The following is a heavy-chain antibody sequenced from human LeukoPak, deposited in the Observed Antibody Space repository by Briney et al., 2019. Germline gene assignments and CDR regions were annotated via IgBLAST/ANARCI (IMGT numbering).Heavy chain of an antibody. J-gene: IGHJ5*02. D-gene: IGHD2-2*01. CDR2: INWIGGST. Sequence: GGSLRLSCAASGYTFDDYGMSWVRQAPGKGLEWVSGINWIGGSTGYADSVKGRFTISRDNAKNSLYLQMNSLRAEDTALYHCARGREGRYCSSTSCSLNWFDPWGQGTLVTVSS. CDR1: GYTFDDYG. V-gene: IGHV3-20*01. CDR3: ARGREGRYCSSTSCSLNWFDP.